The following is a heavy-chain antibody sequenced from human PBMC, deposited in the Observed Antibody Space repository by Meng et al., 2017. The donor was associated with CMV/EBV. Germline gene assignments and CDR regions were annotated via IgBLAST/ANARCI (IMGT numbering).Heavy chain of an antibody. J-gene: IGHJ5*02. CDR2: INDSGST. V-gene: IGHV4-34*01. D-gene: IGHD1-26*01. Sequence: QGTLEEGGEGLLKPSEASSITSAVYGGYFSGYYWSWIRRPPGKGLEWIGEINDSGSTNYNPSLKSRVTIAVDTSKNQFSLKLISVTAADTAVYYCARGVGGWFDPWGQGTLVTVSS. CDR3: ARGVGGWFDP. CDR1: GGYFSGYY.